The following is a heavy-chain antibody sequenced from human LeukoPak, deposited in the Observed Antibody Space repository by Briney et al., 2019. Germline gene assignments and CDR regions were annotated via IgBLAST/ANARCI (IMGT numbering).Heavy chain of an antibody. V-gene: IGHV4-31*03. D-gene: IGHD6-6*01. CDR3: ARGAGIAARPGLYDY. CDR1: GGSISSGGYY. J-gene: IGHJ4*02. Sequence: SETLSLTCTVSGGSISSGGYYWSWIRQHPGKGLEWIGYIYYSGSTYYNPSLKSRVTISVDTSKNQFSLKLSSVTAADTAVYYCARGAGIAARPGLYDYWGQGTLVTVSS. CDR2: IYYSGST.